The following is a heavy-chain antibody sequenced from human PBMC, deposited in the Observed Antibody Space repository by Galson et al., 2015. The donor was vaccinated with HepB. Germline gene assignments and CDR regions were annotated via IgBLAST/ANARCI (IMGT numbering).Heavy chain of an antibody. D-gene: IGHD2-15*01. CDR3: ARRRYCSGGSCYHPDTSGSNYYYYMDV. V-gene: IGHV5-10-1*01. J-gene: IGHJ6*03. CDR2: IDPSDSYT. Sequence: QSGAEVKKPGESLRISCKGSGYSFTSYWISWVRQMPGKGLEWMGRIDPSDSYTNYSPSFQGHVTISADKSIGTAYLQWSSLKASDTAMYYCARRRYCSGGSCYHPDTSGSNYYYYMDVWGKGTTVTVSS. CDR1: GYSFTSYW.